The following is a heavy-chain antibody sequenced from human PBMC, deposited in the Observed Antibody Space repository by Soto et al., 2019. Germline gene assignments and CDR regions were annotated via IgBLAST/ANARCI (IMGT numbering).Heavy chain of an antibody. Sequence: GGSLRLSCAASGFTFSNAWMNWVRQAPGKGLEWVGRIKSKTDGGTTDYAAPVKGRFTISRDDSKNTLYLQMNSLKTEDTAVYYCTTDSESVRAKYYDFWSGYYRPYYYYYGMDVWGQGTTVTVSS. J-gene: IGHJ6*02. CDR2: IKSKTDGGTT. CDR3: TTDSESVRAKYYDFWSGYYRPYYYYYGMDV. CDR1: GFTFSNAW. D-gene: IGHD3-3*01. V-gene: IGHV3-15*07.